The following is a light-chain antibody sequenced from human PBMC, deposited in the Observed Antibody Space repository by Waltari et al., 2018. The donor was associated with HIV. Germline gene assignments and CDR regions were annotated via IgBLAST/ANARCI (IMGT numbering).Light chain of an antibody. Sequence: QSALTQPASVSGSPGQPITISCTGTSSDVGSFNLVSWYQQHPGKAPKLMIYEVSKRPSGVSNRFSGSKSGNTASLTISGLQAEDEADYYCCSYVGWSTILYVFGTGTKVTVL. J-gene: IGLJ1*01. CDR1: SSDVGSFNL. CDR3: CSYVGWSTILYV. V-gene: IGLV2-23*02. CDR2: EVS.